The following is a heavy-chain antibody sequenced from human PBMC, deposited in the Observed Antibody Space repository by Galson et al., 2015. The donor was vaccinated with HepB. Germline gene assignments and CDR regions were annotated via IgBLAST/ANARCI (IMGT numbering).Heavy chain of an antibody. CDR3: AKDLPEPRYGDYVAKARRGSGYFDY. D-gene: IGHD4-17*01. Sequence: SLRLSCAASGFTFSSYAMSWVRQAPGKGLEWVSAISGSGGSTYYADSVKGRFTISRDNSKNTLYLQMNSLRAEDTAVYYCAKDLPEPRYGDYVAKARRGSGYFDYWGQGTLVTVPS. CDR2: ISGSGGST. CDR1: GFTFSSYA. V-gene: IGHV3-23*01. J-gene: IGHJ4*02.